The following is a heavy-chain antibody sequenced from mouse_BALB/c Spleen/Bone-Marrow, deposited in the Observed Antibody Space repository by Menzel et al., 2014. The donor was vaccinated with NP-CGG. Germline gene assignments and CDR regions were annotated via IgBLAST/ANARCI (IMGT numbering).Heavy chain of an antibody. CDR2: IDPANGNT. Sequence: DVQLQESGAELVKPGASVKLSCTASGFNIKDTYMHWVKQRPEQGLEWIGRIDPANGNTKYDPKFQGKATITADTSSNTAYLQLSSLTSEDTAVYYCARYYYDYYFDYWGQGATLTVSS. V-gene: IGHV14-3*02. D-gene: IGHD1-1*01. CDR3: ARYYYDYYFDY. CDR1: GFNIKDTY. J-gene: IGHJ2*01.